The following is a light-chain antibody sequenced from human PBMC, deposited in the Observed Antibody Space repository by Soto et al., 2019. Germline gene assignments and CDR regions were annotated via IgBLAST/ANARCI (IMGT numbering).Light chain of an antibody. J-gene: IGKJ2*01. CDR3: HQYDDWPPGYT. CDR2: GAS. Sequence: EIVMQQSPATLSVSPGARATLSGRARQSVSSNLAWYQQKPGQAPRLLIYGASTRATGIPARFSGSGSGTEFTLTINSLQSEDFAVYYCHQYDDWPPGYTVGQGTKVDIK. CDR1: QSVSSN. V-gene: IGKV3-15*01.